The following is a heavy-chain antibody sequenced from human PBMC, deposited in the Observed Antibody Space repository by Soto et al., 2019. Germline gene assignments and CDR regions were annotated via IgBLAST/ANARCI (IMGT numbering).Heavy chain of an antibody. Sequence: WTWIRQAPGTGLEYIGYIYYTGGTNYTPSLSSRVTISLDTSKNQFSLKLNYMTGADTAVYYCVRVFDVSWYADLWGRGTLVPVS. J-gene: IGHJ2*01. CDR2: IYYTGGT. V-gene: IGHV4-59*01. CDR3: VRVFDVSWYADL. D-gene: IGHD3-9*01.